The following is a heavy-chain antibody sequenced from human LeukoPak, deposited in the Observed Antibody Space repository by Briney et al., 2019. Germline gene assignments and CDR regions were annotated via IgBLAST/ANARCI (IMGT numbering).Heavy chain of an antibody. D-gene: IGHD3-9*01. CDR3: AREALFTISYDY. V-gene: IGHV4-61*02. Sequence: SETLSLTCTVSGGSISSGSYYWSWIRQPAGKGLEWIGRIYTSGSTNYNPSLKSRVTISVDTSKNQFSLKLSSVTAADTAVYYCAREALFTISYDYWGQGALVTVSS. CDR1: GGSISSGSYY. CDR2: IYTSGST. J-gene: IGHJ4*02.